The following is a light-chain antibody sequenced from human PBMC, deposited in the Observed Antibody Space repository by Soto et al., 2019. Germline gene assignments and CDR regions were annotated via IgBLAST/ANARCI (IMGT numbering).Light chain of an antibody. CDR3: QYRGT. J-gene: IGKJ1*01. CDR2: NAS. V-gene: IGKV1-39*01. CDR1: QSIPTS. Sequence: IQMTQSPSSLSASVRDRVTITCRASQSIPTSLNWYQLKPGKAPNLLIYNASSLQSGVPSRFSGGGSGTDLTLTISSLQHEDSAPYYCQYRGTFGQGTKGDIK.